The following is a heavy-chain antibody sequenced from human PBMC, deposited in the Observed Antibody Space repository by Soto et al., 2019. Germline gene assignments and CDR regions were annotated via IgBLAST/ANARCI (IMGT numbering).Heavy chain of an antibody. CDR3: ARGATRIVGGYFAY. V-gene: IGHV3-30*03. CDR1: GFTFSSYG. CDR2: IAYDGRHK. J-gene: IGHJ4*02. D-gene: IGHD1-26*01. Sequence: QVQLVEPGGGVVQPGSSLRLSCAASGFTFSSYGMHWVRQAPGKGLEWVAVIAYDGRHKYYADSVKGRFTISRDTSKITPYLPMTSLRDEDTAVYYWARGATRIVGGYFAYWGQGTLVTVSS.